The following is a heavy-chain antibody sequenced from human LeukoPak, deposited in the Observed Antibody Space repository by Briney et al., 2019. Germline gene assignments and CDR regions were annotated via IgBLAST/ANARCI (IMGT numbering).Heavy chain of an antibody. Sequence: PSETLSLTRAVYGGSFSGYYWSWIRQPPGKGLEWTGEINHSGNTNYNPSLKSRVTISRDTSKNQFSLKLSSVTAADTAVYYCARGKYDSNGYYLDYWGQGTLVTVSS. D-gene: IGHD3-22*01. CDR1: GGSFSGYY. V-gene: IGHV4-34*01. J-gene: IGHJ4*02. CDR3: ARGKYDSNGYYLDY. CDR2: INHSGNT.